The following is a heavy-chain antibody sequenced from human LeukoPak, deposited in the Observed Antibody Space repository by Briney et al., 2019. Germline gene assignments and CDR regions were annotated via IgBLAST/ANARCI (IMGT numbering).Heavy chain of an antibody. D-gene: IGHD6-6*01. J-gene: IGHJ5*02. Sequence: GGSLRLSCAASGFTFNSYGMHWVRQAPGKGLEWVSAISGSGGSTYYADSVKGRFTISRDNSKNTLYLQMNSLRAEDTAVYYCAKVSGLAARSKRNTLNWFDPWGQGTLVTVSS. CDR1: GFTFNSYG. CDR2: ISGSGGST. CDR3: AKVSGLAARSKRNTLNWFDP. V-gene: IGHV3-23*01.